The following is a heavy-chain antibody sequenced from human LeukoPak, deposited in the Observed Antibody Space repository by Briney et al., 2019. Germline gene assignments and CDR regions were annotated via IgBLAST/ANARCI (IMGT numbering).Heavy chain of an antibody. D-gene: IGHD5-12*01. Sequence: SETLSLTCTLSGGSISTYYWSWIRQPPGKGLEWIGYIYHSGSTNYNPSLKSRVTISVDTSKNQFSLKLRSVTAADTAVYYCARGGGYASPIGYWGQGALVTVSS. CDR1: GGSISTYY. V-gene: IGHV4-59*01. J-gene: IGHJ4*02. CDR2: IYHSGST. CDR3: ARGGGYASPIGY.